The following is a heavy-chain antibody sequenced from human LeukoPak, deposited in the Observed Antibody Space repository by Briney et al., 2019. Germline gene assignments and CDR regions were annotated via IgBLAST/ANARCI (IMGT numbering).Heavy chain of an antibody. Sequence: GGSLRLSCAASGFTFSSYGMHWVRQAPGKGLEWVAVISYDGSNKYYADSVKGRFTISRDNSNNTLYLQMNSLRVEDTAVYYCAKGRYSTSSAIDYWGQGTLVTVSS. CDR1: GFTFSSYG. J-gene: IGHJ4*02. V-gene: IGHV3-30*18. CDR3: AKGRYSTSSAIDY. CDR2: ISYDGSNK. D-gene: IGHD6-6*01.